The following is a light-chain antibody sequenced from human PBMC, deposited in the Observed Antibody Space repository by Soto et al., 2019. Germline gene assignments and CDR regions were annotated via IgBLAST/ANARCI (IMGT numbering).Light chain of an antibody. J-gene: IGKJ1*01. CDR1: HSINTW. CDR3: QQYNSFSWT. CDR2: DAS. V-gene: IGKV1-5*01. Sequence: DIQMTQSPSTLSASVGDRVTITCRASHSINTWLAWYQQKPGKAPKSLIYDASILESGVPSRFSGSGSGTEFTLTITSLQPDDFATYYCQQYNSFSWTFGQGTKVDIK.